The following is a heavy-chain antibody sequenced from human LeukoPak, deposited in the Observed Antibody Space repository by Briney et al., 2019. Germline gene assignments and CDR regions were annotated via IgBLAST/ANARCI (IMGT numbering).Heavy chain of an antibody. J-gene: IGHJ5*02. CDR1: GGSISSYY. Sequence: SETLSLTCTVSGGSISSYYWSWIRQPPGKGLEWIGYIYYSGSTNYNPSLKSRVTISVDTSKNQFSLKLSSVTAADTAVYYCARLKYNWFDPWGQGTLVTVSS. CDR2: IYYSGST. CDR3: ARLKYNWFDP. V-gene: IGHV4-59*01.